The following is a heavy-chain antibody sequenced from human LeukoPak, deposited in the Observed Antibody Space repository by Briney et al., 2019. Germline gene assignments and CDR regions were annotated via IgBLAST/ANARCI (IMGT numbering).Heavy chain of an antibody. CDR1: GGSISSYQ. Sequence: SETLSLTCTVSGGSISSYQWSWIRRPPGKGLEWIGSIYYSGSTYYNPSLKSRVTISVDTSKNQFSLKLSSVTAADTAVYYCARDFRWLSQGYYYYYMDVWGKGTTVTISS. V-gene: IGHV4-59*12. D-gene: IGHD6-19*01. J-gene: IGHJ6*03. CDR3: ARDFRWLSQGYYYYYMDV. CDR2: IYYSGST.